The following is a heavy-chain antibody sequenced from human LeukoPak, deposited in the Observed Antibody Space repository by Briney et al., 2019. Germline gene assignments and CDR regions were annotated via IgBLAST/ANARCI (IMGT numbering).Heavy chain of an antibody. CDR2: IKQDGSKK. CDR1: GFPFSSYW. Sequence: GGSLTLSCVASGFPFSSYWMTWVRQAPGKGLEWVANIKQDGSKKSYVDSVKGRFTISRDNAKNSLYLQMNSLRAEDTAIYYCTRVGYIDEGIDYWGQGTLVTVSS. V-gene: IGHV3-7*04. CDR3: TRVGYIDEGIDY. J-gene: IGHJ4*02. D-gene: IGHD5-24*01.